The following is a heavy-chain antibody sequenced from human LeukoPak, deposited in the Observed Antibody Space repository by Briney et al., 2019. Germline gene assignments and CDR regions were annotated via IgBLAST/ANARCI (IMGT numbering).Heavy chain of an antibody. J-gene: IGHJ4*02. CDR3: ARMSGIAVAAIWISYFDY. CDR1: GVTFGAYY. CDR2: IKQDGGEK. Sequence: GGSLRLSCAASGVTFGAYYMTWVCEAPGERLEWVANIKQDGGEKYYVDSVKGRFTISRDNANNSLYLQMNSLRAEDTAVYYCARMSGIAVAAIWISYFDYWGQGTLVTVSS. V-gene: IGHV3-7*03. D-gene: IGHD6-19*01.